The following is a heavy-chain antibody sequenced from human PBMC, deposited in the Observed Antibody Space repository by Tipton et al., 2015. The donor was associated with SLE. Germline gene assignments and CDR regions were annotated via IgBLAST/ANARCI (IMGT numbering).Heavy chain of an antibody. Sequence: LRLSCTVSGGSINNSYYYWAWIRQPPGKGLEWIGSIYYSGTTSYNPSLKSRVTMSVDTSQSQFSLTLSSVTAADTAIYYCARWNFVTMTGGFDIWCQGTTFTVSS. CDR2: IYYSGTT. CDR3: ARWNFVTMTGGFDI. CDR1: GGSINNSYYY. D-gene: IGHD1-7*01. V-gene: IGHV4-39*07. J-gene: IGHJ3*02.